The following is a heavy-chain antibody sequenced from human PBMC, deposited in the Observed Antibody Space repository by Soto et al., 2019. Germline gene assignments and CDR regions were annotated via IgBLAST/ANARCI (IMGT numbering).Heavy chain of an antibody. CDR3: ARVGSGYSSGWYSSWLDP. CDR1: GGTFSSYA. J-gene: IGHJ5*02. Sequence: SVKVSCKASGGTFSSYAISWVRQAPGQGLEWMGGIIPIFGTANYAQKFQGRVTITADKSTSTAYMELSSLRSEDTAVYYCARVGSGYSSGWYSSWLDPWGKETLVTLSS. V-gene: IGHV1-69*06. CDR2: IIPIFGTA. D-gene: IGHD6-19*01.